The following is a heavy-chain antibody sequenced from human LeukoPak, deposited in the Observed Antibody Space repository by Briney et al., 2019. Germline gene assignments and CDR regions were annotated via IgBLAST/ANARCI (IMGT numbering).Heavy chain of an antibody. V-gene: IGHV3-7*01. J-gene: IGHJ6*04. D-gene: IGHD3-10*02. CDR2: IKQEGSEK. Sequence: GGSLRLSCVASGFTFSSYWMTWVRQAPGKGLEWVASIKQEGSEKWYVDSVKGRFTISRDNAKNSVYLQMNSLRAEDTAVYYCAELGITMIGGVWGKGTTVTISS. CDR1: GFTFSSYW. CDR3: AELGITMIGGV.